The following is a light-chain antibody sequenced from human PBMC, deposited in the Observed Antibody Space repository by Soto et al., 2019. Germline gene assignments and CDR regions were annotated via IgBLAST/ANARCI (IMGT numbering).Light chain of an antibody. CDR2: DAS. V-gene: IGKV3-15*01. Sequence: EIVMTQSPATLSVSPGERATLSCRASQSVSNNLVWYQQKPGQAPRLLIYDASTRAAGIPARFSGSGSGTEFTLTISSLQTEDFAVYFRQQYNKWPLTFGPGTKVDI. CDR3: QQYNKWPLT. CDR1: QSVSNN. J-gene: IGKJ3*01.